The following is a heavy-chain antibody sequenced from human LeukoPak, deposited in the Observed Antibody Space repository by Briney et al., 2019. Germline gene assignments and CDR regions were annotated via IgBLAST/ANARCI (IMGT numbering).Heavy chain of an antibody. CDR1: GFSFRTYW. Sequence: GGSLRLSCAASGFSFRTYWMHWVRQAPGKGLVWVSRIDPDGGRISYADSVKGRFTISRDNAKNTLYLQMDSLRAEDTAVYYCAGITAPRDYWGQGTLVTVSS. CDR3: AGITAPRDY. CDR2: IDPDGGRI. D-gene: IGHD6-6*01. V-gene: IGHV3-74*01. J-gene: IGHJ4*02.